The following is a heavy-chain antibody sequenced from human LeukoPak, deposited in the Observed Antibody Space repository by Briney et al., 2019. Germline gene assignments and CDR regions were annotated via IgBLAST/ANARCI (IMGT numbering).Heavy chain of an antibody. V-gene: IGHV4-61*02. CDR1: GYSISNGSYY. Sequence: PSETLSLTCTVSGYSISNGSYYWSWIRQPAGKGLEWIGRIYTSGSTNYNPSLKSRVTISVDTSKNQFSLKLSSVTAADTAVYYCAREAGIAAANFDYWGQGTLVTVSS. CDR2: IYTSGST. D-gene: IGHD6-13*01. CDR3: AREAGIAAANFDY. J-gene: IGHJ4*02.